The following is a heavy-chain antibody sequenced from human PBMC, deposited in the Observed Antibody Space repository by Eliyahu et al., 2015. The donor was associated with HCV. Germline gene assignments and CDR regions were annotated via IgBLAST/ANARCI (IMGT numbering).Heavy chain of an antibody. CDR3: ARIVYYGSGRYYYYGMDV. CDR2: IFSNYRK. Sequence: QVTLKESGPVLVKPTETLTLTCTVSGFSLSNARMGVSWIRQPPGKALGVAGPIFSNYRKSYSTSLKSRLTISKDTSKSQVVLTMTNMDPVDTATYYCARIVYYGSGRYYYYGMDVWGQGTTVTVSS. CDR1: GFSLSNARMG. J-gene: IGHJ6*02. D-gene: IGHD3-10*01. V-gene: IGHV2-26*01.